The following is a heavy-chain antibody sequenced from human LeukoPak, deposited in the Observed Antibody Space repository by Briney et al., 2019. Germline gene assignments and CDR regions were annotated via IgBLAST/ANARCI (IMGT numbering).Heavy chain of an antibody. CDR2: IKQDGSEK. CDR3: ARVSGTPMVRGVIGSYYYYMDV. J-gene: IGHJ6*03. CDR1: GFTFSSYW. Sequence: GGSLRLSCAASGFTFSSYWMSWVRQAPGKGLEWVANIKQDGSEKYYVDSVKGRFTISRDNAKNSLYLQMNSLRAEDTAVYYCARVSGTPMVRGVIGSYYYYMDVWGKGTTVTVSS. V-gene: IGHV3-7*01. D-gene: IGHD3-10*01.